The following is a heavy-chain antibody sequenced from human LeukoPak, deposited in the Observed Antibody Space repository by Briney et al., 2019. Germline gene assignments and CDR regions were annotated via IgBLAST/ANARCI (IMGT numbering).Heavy chain of an antibody. Sequence: PSETLSLTCTVSGGSISSSSYYWSWIRQPAGKGLEWIGRIYTSGSTNYNPSLKSRVTISVDTSKNQFSLKLSSVTAADTAVYYCARGEGYCSSTSCPTSHFDYWGQGTLVTVSS. J-gene: IGHJ4*02. V-gene: IGHV4-61*02. CDR3: ARGEGYCSSTSCPTSHFDY. CDR2: IYTSGST. CDR1: GGSISSSSYY. D-gene: IGHD2-2*01.